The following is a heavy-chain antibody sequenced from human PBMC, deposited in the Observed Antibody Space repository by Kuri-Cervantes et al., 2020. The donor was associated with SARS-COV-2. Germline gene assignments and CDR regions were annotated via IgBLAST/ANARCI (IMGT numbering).Heavy chain of an antibody. CDR1: GFTFSSYA. CDR2: IGSSSSYI. V-gene: IGHV3-21*01. D-gene: IGHD3-3*01. CDR3: ARGRYDFWSGFFPPTL. J-gene: IGHJ4*02. Sequence: GGSLRLSCAASGFTFSSYAMHWVRQAPGKGLEWVSSIGSSSSYIYYADSVKGRFTISRDNAKNSLYLQMNSLRAEDTAVYYCARGRYDFWSGFFPPTLWGQGTLVTVSS.